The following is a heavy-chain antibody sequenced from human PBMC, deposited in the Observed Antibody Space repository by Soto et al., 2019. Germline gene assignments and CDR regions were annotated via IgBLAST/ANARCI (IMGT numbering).Heavy chain of an antibody. D-gene: IGHD6-13*01. CDR1: GGSISSYY. Sequence: SETLSLTCTVSGGSISSYYWIWIRRPPGKGLEWIGYIYYSGSTNYNPSPKSRVTISVDTSKNQFSLKLSSVTAADTAVYYCARFLRVSSSWYYFDYWGQGTLVTVSS. CDR3: ARFLRVSSSWYYFDY. J-gene: IGHJ4*02. CDR2: IYYSGST. V-gene: IGHV4-59*01.